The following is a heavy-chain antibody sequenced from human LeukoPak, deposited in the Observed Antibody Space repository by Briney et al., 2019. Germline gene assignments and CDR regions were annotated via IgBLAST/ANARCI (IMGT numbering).Heavy chain of an antibody. V-gene: IGHV3-23*01. CDR3: AKAPARVVRFLEWLLSPFDY. CDR2: ISGSGGST. CDR1: GFTFSSYA. D-gene: IGHD3-3*01. Sequence: GGSLRLSCAASGFTFSSYAMSWVRQAPGKGLEWVSAISGSGGSTYYADSVKGRFTISRDNSKNTLYLQMNSLRAEDTAVYYCAKAPARVVRFLEWLLSPFDYWGQGTLVTVSS. J-gene: IGHJ4*02.